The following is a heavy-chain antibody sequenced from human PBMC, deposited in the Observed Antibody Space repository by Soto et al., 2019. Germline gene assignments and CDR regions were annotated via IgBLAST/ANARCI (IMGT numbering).Heavy chain of an antibody. CDR3: ASTVTTMYYYYGMDV. D-gene: IGHD4-4*01. CDR2: ISYDGSNK. Sequence: PXDSLRLSCAASGFTFISYGMHWVRQAAGKGLEWVAVISYDGSNKYYADSVKGRFTISRDNSKNTLYLQMNSLRAEDTAVYYCASTVTTMYYYYGMDVWGQGTTVTVSS. CDR1: GFTFISYG. J-gene: IGHJ6*02. V-gene: IGHV3-30*03.